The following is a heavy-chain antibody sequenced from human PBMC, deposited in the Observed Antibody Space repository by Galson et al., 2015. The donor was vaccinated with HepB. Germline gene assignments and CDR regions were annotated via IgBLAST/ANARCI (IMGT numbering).Heavy chain of an antibody. CDR3: ARDNGYSYGNYYYYYGMDV. V-gene: IGHV1-3*01. CDR2: INAGNGNT. CDR1: GYTFTSYA. D-gene: IGHD5-18*01. J-gene: IGHJ6*02. Sequence: SVKVSCKASGYTFTSYAMHWVRQAPGQRLEWMGWINAGNGNTKYSQKFQGRVTITRDTSASTAYMELSSLRSEDTAVYYCARDNGYSYGNYYYYYGMDVWGQGTTVTVSS.